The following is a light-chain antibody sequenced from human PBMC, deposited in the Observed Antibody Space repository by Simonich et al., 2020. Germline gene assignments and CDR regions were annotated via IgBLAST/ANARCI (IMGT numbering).Light chain of an antibody. Sequence: QSALTQPASVSGSPGQSITISCPGTSRDVGSYNLVSWYQQHPGKAPKLMIYEGSKRPSGVSNRFSGSKSGNTASLTISGLQAEDEADYYCCSYAGSSTFNWVFGGGTKLTVL. CDR2: EGS. J-gene: IGLJ3*02. CDR3: CSYAGSSTFNWV. CDR1: SRDVGSYNL. V-gene: IGLV2-23*03.